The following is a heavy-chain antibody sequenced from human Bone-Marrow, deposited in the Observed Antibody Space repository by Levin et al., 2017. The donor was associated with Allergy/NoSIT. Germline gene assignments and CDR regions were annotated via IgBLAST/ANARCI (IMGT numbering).Heavy chain of an antibody. CDR1: GFTFSSLW. CDR2: IISDETTA. CDR3: ATGYASSGGAYDI. Sequence: QAGGSLRLSCAASGFTFSSLWMHWVRQVSGKGLVWVSRIISDETTAIYADSVKGRFTISRDNAKNTLYLQMNSLRVEDTAVYYCATGYASSGGAYDIWGQGTMVTVS. D-gene: IGHD6-13*01. J-gene: IGHJ3*02. V-gene: IGHV3-74*01.